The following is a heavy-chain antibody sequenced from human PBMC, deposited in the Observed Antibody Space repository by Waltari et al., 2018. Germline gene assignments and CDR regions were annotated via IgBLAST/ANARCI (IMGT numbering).Heavy chain of an antibody. CDR1: GGPTSSGSYD. D-gene: IGHD2-15*01. CDR3: ARVGAGYGGIPDY. Sequence: QVQLQESGPGLVKPSQTLSLTSTVSGGPTSSGSYDWSWIRQPAGKGLEWIGYIYTSGSTNYNPSLKSRVTISVDTSKNQFSLKLSSVTAADTAVYYCARVGAGYGGIPDYWGQGTLVTVSS. V-gene: IGHV4-61*09. J-gene: IGHJ4*02. CDR2: IYTSGST.